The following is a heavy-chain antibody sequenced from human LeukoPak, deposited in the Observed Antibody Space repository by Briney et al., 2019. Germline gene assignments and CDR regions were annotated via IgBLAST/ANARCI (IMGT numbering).Heavy chain of an antibody. CDR2: ISPYNDNT. CDR1: GYTFTSYG. CDR3: ARGGTSGWRTPNDDY. D-gene: IGHD6-19*01. Sequence: ASVKVSCKASGYTFTSYGISWVRQAPGQGLEWMGWISPYNDNTNYAQKLQGRVTMTTDTSTSTAYMEVRRLTFDDTAVYYCARGGTSGWRTPNDDYWGQGTLVTVSS. J-gene: IGHJ4*02. V-gene: IGHV1-18*01.